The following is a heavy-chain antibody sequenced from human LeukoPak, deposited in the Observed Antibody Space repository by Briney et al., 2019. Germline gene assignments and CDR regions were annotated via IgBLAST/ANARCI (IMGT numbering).Heavy chain of an antibody. Sequence: NPSETLSLTCTVSGGSISSYYWSWIRQPPGKGLEWIGEINHSGSTNYNPSLKSRVTISVDTSKNQFSLKLSSVTAADTAVYYCARGGRGYSYGLFGPRQYYFDYWGQGTLVTVSS. D-gene: IGHD5-18*01. V-gene: IGHV4-34*01. CDR1: GGSISSYY. CDR3: ARGGRGYSYGLFGPRQYYFDY. J-gene: IGHJ4*02. CDR2: INHSGST.